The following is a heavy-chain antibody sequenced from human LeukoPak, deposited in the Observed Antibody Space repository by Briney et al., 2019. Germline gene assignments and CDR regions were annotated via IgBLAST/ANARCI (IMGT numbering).Heavy chain of an antibody. V-gene: IGHV3-53*01. Sequence: GGSLRLSCAASGFTVSSNYMSWVRQAPGKGLEWVAVIYSGGSTHYADSVKGRFTISRDNSKNTLYLQVNSLRAEDTAVYYCARMNYYYGLGNLTDRYGMDVWGQGTTVSVSS. D-gene: IGHD3-10*01. CDR3: ARMNYYYGLGNLTDRYGMDV. CDR2: IYSGGST. J-gene: IGHJ6*02. CDR1: GFTVSSNY.